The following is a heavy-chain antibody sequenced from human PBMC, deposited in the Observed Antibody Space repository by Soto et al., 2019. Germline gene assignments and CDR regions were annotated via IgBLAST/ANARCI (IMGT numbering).Heavy chain of an antibody. CDR1: GDSVSSNSAA. D-gene: IGHD3-22*01. Sequence: SHTLSLTCAISGDSVSSNSAAWNWIRQSPSRGLEWLGRTYYRSKWYNDYAVSLKSRITINPDTSKNQFSLQLNSVTPEDTAVYYCARGGPGGYFYYYGMDVWGQGTTVTVSS. V-gene: IGHV6-1*01. CDR3: ARGGPGGYFYYYGMDV. CDR2: TYYRSKWYN. J-gene: IGHJ6*02.